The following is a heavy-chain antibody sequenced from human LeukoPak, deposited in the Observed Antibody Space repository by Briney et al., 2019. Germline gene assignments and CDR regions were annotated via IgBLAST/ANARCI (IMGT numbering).Heavy chain of an antibody. CDR2: IYYSGST. J-gene: IGHJ4*02. Sequence: PSETLSLTCAVYGGSFSGYYWIWIRQPPGKGLEWIGSIYYSGSTYYNPSLKSRVTISVDTSKNQFSLKLSSVTAADTAVYYCARLSYSSSVDYWGQGTLVTVSS. V-gene: IGHV4-34*01. D-gene: IGHD6-6*01. CDR3: ARLSYSSSVDY. CDR1: GGSFSGYY.